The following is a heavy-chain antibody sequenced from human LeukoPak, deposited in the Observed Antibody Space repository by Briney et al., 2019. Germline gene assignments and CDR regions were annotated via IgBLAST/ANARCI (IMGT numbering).Heavy chain of an antibody. CDR3: AKEVGASTYFDY. CDR1: GFTFSSYS. J-gene: IGHJ4*01. CDR2: ISSSSSYI. Sequence: GGSLRLSCAASGFTFSSYSMNWVRQAPGKGLEWVSSISSSSSYIYYADSVKGRFTISRDNSKNTLYLQMNSLRAEDTAVYYCAKEVGASTYFDYWGQGTLVTVSS. D-gene: IGHD1-26*01. V-gene: IGHV3-21*01.